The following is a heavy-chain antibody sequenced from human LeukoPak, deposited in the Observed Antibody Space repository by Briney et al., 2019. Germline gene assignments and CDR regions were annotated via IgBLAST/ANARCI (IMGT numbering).Heavy chain of an antibody. Sequence: GGSLRLSCAASGFTFSTYGMSWVRQAPGKGLEWVSGISGSGGSTYYADAVKGRFTISRDNSKNTLYLQMNSLRAEDTAVYYCAREVVVVAANVPEPRYYYMDVWGKGTTVTVSS. D-gene: IGHD2-15*01. V-gene: IGHV3-23*01. CDR2: ISGSGGST. CDR3: AREVVVVAANVPEPRYYYMDV. CDR1: GFTFSTYG. J-gene: IGHJ6*03.